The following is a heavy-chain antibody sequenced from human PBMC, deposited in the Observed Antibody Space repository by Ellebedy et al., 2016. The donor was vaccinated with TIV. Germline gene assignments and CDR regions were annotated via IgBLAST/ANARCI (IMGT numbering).Heavy chain of an antibody. CDR2: ISGSGGST. Sequence: GESLKISXAASGFTFSSYSMNWVRQAPGKGLEWVSAISGSGGSTYYADSVKGRFTISRDNSKNTLYLQMNSLRAEDTAVYYCAKDTQYYGDPPTPFDYWGQGTLVTVSS. J-gene: IGHJ4*02. D-gene: IGHD4-17*01. CDR1: GFTFSSYS. V-gene: IGHV3-23*01. CDR3: AKDTQYYGDPPTPFDY.